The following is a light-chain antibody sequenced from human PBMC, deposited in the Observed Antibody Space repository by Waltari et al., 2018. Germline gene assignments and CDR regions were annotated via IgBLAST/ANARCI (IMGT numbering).Light chain of an antibody. CDR1: ETVNNNY. CDR2: DVF. Sequence: ENVLTQSQGTLSLSPGERVSLSCRTSETVNNNYLAWYQQKPGQAPRLLIYDVFKRATGIPDRFSGSGSGTDFTLTISRLEPEDFAVYYCHQYGSPPRTFGQGTKVDI. J-gene: IGKJ1*01. CDR3: HQYGSPPRT. V-gene: IGKV3-20*01.